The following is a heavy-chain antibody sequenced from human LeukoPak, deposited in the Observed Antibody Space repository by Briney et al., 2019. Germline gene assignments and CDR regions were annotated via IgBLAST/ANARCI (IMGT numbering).Heavy chain of an antibody. CDR1: GFTFSSYG. Sequence: PGGSLRLSCAASGFTFSSYGMHWVRQAPGKGLEWVAVIWYDGSNKYYADSVRGQFTISRDNAKNSLYLQMNSLRAEDTAVYYCARVQKGIAAAGTGGGWFDPWGQGTLVTVSS. CDR3: ARVQKGIAAAGTGGGWFDP. V-gene: IGHV3-33*01. J-gene: IGHJ5*02. CDR2: IWYDGSNK. D-gene: IGHD6-13*01.